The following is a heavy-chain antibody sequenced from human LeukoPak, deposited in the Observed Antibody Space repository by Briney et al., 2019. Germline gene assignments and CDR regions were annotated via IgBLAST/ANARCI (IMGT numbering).Heavy chain of an antibody. Sequence: PSETLSLACTVSGGSISSSSYYWGWIRQPPGKGLEWIGSIYYSGSTYYNPSLKSRVTISVDTSKNQLSLKLSSVTAADTAVYYCARRGEVYYDSSGYPTLFDYWGQGTLVTVSS. CDR1: GGSISSSSYY. D-gene: IGHD3-22*01. J-gene: IGHJ4*02. V-gene: IGHV4-39*01. CDR2: IYYSGST. CDR3: ARRGEVYYDSSGYPTLFDY.